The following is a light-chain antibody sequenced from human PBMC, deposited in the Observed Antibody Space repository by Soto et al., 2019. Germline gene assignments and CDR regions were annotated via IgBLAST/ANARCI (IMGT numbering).Light chain of an antibody. V-gene: IGKV3-20*01. CDR2: GAS. CDR3: QQYGRSPYT. Sequence: EIVLTQSPGTLSLSPGERATLSCRASQSVTSNYLSWYQQKPGQAPRLLIYGASSRATGIPDRFSGSGSGTDFILTISRLEPEDLAVYFCQQYGRSPYTFGQGTKLEIK. CDR1: QSVTSNY. J-gene: IGKJ2*01.